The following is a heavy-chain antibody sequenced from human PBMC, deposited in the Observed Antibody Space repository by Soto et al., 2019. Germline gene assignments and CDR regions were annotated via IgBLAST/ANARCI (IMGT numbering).Heavy chain of an antibody. D-gene: IGHD5-18*01. J-gene: IGHJ4*02. V-gene: IGHV4-59*01. Sequence: QVQLQESGPGLVKPSETLSLTCTVSGGSISSYYWSWFRQPPGKGLEWIGYISHSGSTKYNPSLERRVXXSXDTSRHQFSLKLSFVTAADTAVYYCASIPRGSSFGWFDYWGQGSLVTVSS. CDR1: GGSISSYY. CDR3: ASIPRGSSFGWFDY. CDR2: ISHSGST.